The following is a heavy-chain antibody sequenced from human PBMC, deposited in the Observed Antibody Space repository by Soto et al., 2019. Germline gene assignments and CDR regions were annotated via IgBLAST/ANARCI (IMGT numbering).Heavy chain of an antibody. CDR3: ARLVYRGYCSSTSCYVGWLDDASDI. CDR2: IYPGDSDT. Sequence: PGASLTISSKGSGYSFTSYWNGWVRQTPGKGLEWTGLIYPGDSDTRYSPSFQGQVTISADKSISTSYPQWSRRKASDSAMYYCARLVYRGYCSSTSCYVGWLDDASDIWGQGTMVTV. J-gene: IGHJ3*02. V-gene: IGHV5-51*01. D-gene: IGHD2-2*01. CDR1: GYSFTSYW.